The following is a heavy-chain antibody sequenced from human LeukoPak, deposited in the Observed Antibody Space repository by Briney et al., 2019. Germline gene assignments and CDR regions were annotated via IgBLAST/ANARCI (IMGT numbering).Heavy chain of an antibody. J-gene: IGHJ4*02. V-gene: IGHV3-21*01. CDR3: ARAPAYYYDSSGLN. CDR2: ISSSSSYI. D-gene: IGHD3-22*01. CDR1: GFTFSSYS. Sequence: GVSLRLSCAASGFTFSSYSMNWVRPAPGKGLEWVSSISSSSSYIYYADSVKGRFTISRDNAKNSLYLQMNSLRAEDTAVYYCARAPAYYYDSSGLNWGQGTLVTVSS.